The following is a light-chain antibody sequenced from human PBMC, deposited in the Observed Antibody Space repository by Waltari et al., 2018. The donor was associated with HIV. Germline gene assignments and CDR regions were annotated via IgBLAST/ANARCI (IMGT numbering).Light chain of an antibody. J-gene: IGKJ4*01. V-gene: IGKV1-12*01. Sequence: DIPIAQSPSSVPGSVVDRVTITCRAGQRIGSSLAWSQHQPGEAAKLLIFGASRLESGVPPRFVGSGSGTEFALTISSLQTEDSATYYGQQADSFPRTVGGGTKVEV. CDR2: GAS. CDR1: QRIGSS. CDR3: QQADSFPRT.